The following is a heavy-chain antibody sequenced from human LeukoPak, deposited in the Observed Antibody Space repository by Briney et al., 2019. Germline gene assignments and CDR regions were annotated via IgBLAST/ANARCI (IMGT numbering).Heavy chain of an antibody. CDR1: GGSFSGYH. D-gene: IGHD6-13*01. CDR3: ARGGPSIAAVATRNYFQH. J-gene: IGHJ1*01. Sequence: SETLSLTCAVYGGSFSGYHWSWIRQSSEKGLEWIGEINDRGSTNYNPSLKSRVTMSLDTSKNQFSLNLSSVTAADTALYYCARGGPSIAAVATRNYFQHWGQGTLVTVYS. CDR2: INDRGST. V-gene: IGHV4-34*01.